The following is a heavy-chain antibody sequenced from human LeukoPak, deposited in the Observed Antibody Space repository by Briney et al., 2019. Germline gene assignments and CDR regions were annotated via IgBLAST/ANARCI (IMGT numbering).Heavy chain of an antibody. CDR1: GGSISSGGYY. J-gene: IGHJ2*01. V-gene: IGHV4-31*03. CDR3: AREDYYDSSGYRYWYFDL. Sequence: SETLSLTCTVSGGSISSGGYYWSWIRQHPGKGLEWIGYIYYSGSTYYNPSLKSRVTISVDTSKNQFSLKPSSVTAADTAVYYCAREDYYDSSGYRYWYFDLWGRGTLVTVSS. CDR2: IYYSGST. D-gene: IGHD3-22*01.